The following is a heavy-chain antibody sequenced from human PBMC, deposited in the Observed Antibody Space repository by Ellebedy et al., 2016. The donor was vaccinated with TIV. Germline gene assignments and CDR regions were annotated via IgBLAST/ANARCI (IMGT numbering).Heavy chain of an antibody. CDR3: ARERAGYYMDV. V-gene: IGHV3-48*02. Sequence: GGSLRLXXAGSELIVSSYSMHWVRQAPGKGLEWVSYISSSGSTIYYADSVKGRFTISRDKAKDSLYLQMDSLRDEDRAVYYCARERAGYYMDVWGKGTTVTVSS. D-gene: IGHD6-19*01. J-gene: IGHJ6*03. CDR1: ELIVSSYS. CDR2: ISSSGSTI.